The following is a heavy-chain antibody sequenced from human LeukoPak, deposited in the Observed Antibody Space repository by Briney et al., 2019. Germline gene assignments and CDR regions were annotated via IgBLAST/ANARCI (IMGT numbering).Heavy chain of an antibody. Sequence: SETLSLTCAVYGGSFSGYYWSWIRQPPGKGLEWIGEINHSGSTNYNPSLKSRVTISVDTSKNQFSLKLSSVTAADTAAYYCARRFVSTWYYYMDVWGKGTTVTVSS. CDR3: ARRFVSTWYYYMDV. J-gene: IGHJ6*03. CDR1: GGSFSGYY. V-gene: IGHV4-34*01. D-gene: IGHD2/OR15-2a*01. CDR2: INHSGST.